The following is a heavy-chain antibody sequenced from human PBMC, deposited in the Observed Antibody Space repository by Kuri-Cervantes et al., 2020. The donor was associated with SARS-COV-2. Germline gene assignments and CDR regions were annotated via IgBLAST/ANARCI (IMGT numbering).Heavy chain of an antibody. Sequence: GGSLRLSCVASGFDFSDYAMHWVRQVPGTGLEWVAIISYDGSNKEYADSVKGRFTISRDNSENTLYLQMNSPRAGDTALYYCARDGLVLWGQGTRVTVSS. CDR2: ISYDGSNK. CDR3: ARDGLVL. V-gene: IGHV3-30*04. J-gene: IGHJ4*02. CDR1: GFDFSDYA. D-gene: IGHD3/OR15-3a*01.